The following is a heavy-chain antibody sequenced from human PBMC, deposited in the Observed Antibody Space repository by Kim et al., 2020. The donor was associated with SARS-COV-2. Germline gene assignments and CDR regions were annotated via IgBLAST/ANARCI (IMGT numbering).Heavy chain of an antibody. V-gene: IGHV3-23*01. Sequence: GGSLRLSCAASGFTFANYAMSWVRQAPGKGLEWVSIISHTAGSTFYADSVKGRFTISKDNSRDRMYLQMNSLRVEDTAVYYCVKDGKVGYSSGWYSDSWGQGTLVAVSS. J-gene: IGHJ4*02. CDR3: VKDGKVGYSSGWYSDS. CDR2: ISHTAGST. CDR1: GFTFANYA. D-gene: IGHD6-19*01.